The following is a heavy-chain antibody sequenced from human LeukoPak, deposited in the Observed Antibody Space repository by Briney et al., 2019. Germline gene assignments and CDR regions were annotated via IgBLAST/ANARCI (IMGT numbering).Heavy chain of an antibody. CDR2: IIPIFGST. CDR3: AIDAPSGPYRYFNH. J-gene: IGHJ1*01. V-gene: IGHV1-69*13. D-gene: IGHD3-16*02. CDR1: GGAFNTYT. Sequence: SVKVSCKASGGAFNTYTFTWMRQAPGQGLQWMGGIIPIFGSTTYAQRFQGRVTITADESTSTAYMQLSSLMSEDTSVYFCAIDAPSGPYRYFNHWGQGTLVTVSS.